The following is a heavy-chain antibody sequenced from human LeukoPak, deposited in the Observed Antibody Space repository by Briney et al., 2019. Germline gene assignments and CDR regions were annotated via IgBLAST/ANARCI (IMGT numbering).Heavy chain of an antibody. CDR3: ARGGITGTSYYYGMDV. CDR1: GYTFTGYY. V-gene: IGHV1-2*02. Sequence: ASVKVSCKASGYTFTGYYMHWVRQAPGQGLEWMGWINPNSGGTNYAQKFQGRVTMTRDTSISTAYMDLSRLRSDDTAVYYCARGGITGTSYYYGMDVWGQGTTVTVSS. CDR2: INPNSGGT. J-gene: IGHJ6*02. D-gene: IGHD1-7*01.